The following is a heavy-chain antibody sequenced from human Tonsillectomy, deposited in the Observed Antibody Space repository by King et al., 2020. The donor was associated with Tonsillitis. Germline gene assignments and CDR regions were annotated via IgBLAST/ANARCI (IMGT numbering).Heavy chain of an antibody. CDR3: ASMVVTAQKGFDY. D-gene: IGHD2-21*02. CDR2: IYYSGST. Sequence: QLQESGPGLVKPSETLSLTCTVSGGSISSSSYYWGWIRQPPGKGLEWIGSIYYSGSTYYNPSLKSRVTISVDTSKNQFSLKLSSVTTADTAVYYCASMVVTAQKGFDYWGQGTLVTVSS. J-gene: IGHJ4*02. V-gene: IGHV4-39*01. CDR1: GGSISSSSYY.